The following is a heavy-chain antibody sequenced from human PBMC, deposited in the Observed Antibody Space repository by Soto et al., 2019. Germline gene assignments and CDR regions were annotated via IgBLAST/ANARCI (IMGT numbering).Heavy chain of an antibody. CDR1: GFSLSTSGMC. Sequence: SGPTLVNPTQTLTLTCTFSGFSLSTSGMCVSWIRQPPGKALEWLARIDWDDDKYYSTSLKTRLTISKDTSKNQVVLTMTNMDPVDTATYYCARAYYDSSCYSYWGQGTLVTVSS. D-gene: IGHD3-22*01. V-gene: IGHV2-70*11. CDR2: IDWDDDK. J-gene: IGHJ4*02. CDR3: ARAYYDSSCYSY.